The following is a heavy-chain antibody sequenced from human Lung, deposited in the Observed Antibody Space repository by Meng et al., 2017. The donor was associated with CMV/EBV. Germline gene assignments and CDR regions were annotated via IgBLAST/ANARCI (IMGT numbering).Heavy chain of an antibody. Sequence: QVQLTQWGAGLLKPSETLSLPCAVYGGSFSGYYWSWIRQPPGKGLEWIGEINHSGSTNYNPSLKSRVTISVDTSKNQFSLKLSSVTAADTAVYYCARALDTAMVTFDYWGQGTLVTVSS. CDR3: ARALDTAMVTFDY. CDR2: INHSGST. J-gene: IGHJ4*02. V-gene: IGHV4-34*01. D-gene: IGHD5-18*01. CDR1: GGSFSGYY.